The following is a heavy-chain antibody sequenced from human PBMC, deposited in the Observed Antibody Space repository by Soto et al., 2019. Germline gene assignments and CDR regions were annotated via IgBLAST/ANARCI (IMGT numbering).Heavy chain of an antibody. Sequence: GGSLRLSCGASGFTFSSYWMHWVRQAPGKGLVWVSRVNTDESRTSNADSVKGRFTISRDNAKNTLYLQMNSLRAEDTAVYYCAGVLNGQCYFDHWGQGTQVTVSS. J-gene: IGHJ4*02. V-gene: IGHV3-74*01. CDR1: GFTFSSYW. CDR3: AGVLNGQCYFDH. CDR2: VNTDESRT. D-gene: IGHD2-8*01.